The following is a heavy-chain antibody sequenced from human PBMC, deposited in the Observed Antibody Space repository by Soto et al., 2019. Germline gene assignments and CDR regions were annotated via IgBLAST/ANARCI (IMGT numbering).Heavy chain of an antibody. CDR2: IWSSGST. V-gene: IGHV4-4*08. Sequence: QVQLQESGPGLVKPSETMSLTCTVSGVSLSNSYCSWARQPPGKGMEWIGHIWSSGSTNYNPSLRSRVTLSVDTCKNQVSLQLSYVTATDTAVYYCAKGGGSYTTGWYNDYWGQGTLVTVSS. D-gene: IGHD6-19*01. J-gene: IGHJ4*02. CDR1: GVSLSNSY. CDR3: AKGGGSYTTGWYNDY.